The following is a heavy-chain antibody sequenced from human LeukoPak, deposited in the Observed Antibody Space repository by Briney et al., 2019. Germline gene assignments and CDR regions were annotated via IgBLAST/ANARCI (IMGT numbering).Heavy chain of an antibody. CDR1: GFTVSSNY. V-gene: IGHV3-9*01. CDR3: AKGQLDYYDSSGYYLDAFDI. D-gene: IGHD3-22*01. CDR2: ISWNSGSI. Sequence: GGSLRLSCAASGFTVSSNYMSWVRQAPGKGLEWVSGISWNSGSIGYADSVKGRFTISRDNAKNSLYLQMNSLRAEDTALYYCAKGQLDYYDSSGYYLDAFDIWGQGTMVTVSS. J-gene: IGHJ3*02.